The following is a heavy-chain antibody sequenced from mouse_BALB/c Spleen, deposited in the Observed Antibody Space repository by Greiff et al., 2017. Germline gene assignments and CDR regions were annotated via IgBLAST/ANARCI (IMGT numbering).Heavy chain of an antibody. J-gene: IGHJ3*01. V-gene: IGHV5-6*01. CDR1: GFTFSSDG. CDR3: ARPPSTMSTPFAY. D-gene: IGHD2-4*01. CDR2: ISSGGSYT. Sequence: EVHLVESGGDLVKPGGSLKLSCAASGFTFSSDGMSWVRQTPDKRLEWVATISSGGSYTYYPDSVKGRFTISRDNAKNTLYLQMSSLKSEDTAMYYCARPPSTMSTPFAYWGQGTLVTVSA.